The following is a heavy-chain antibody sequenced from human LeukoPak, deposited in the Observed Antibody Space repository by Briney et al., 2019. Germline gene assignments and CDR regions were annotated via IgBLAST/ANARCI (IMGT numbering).Heavy chain of an antibody. Sequence: ASVKLSCKASGYTFTSYDINWVRQATGQGLEWMGWMNPNSGNTGYAQKFQDRVTMTKNTSISTAYVELSSLRSEDTAVYYCARGFSSWYYYYYYMDVWGKGTTVTVSS. D-gene: IGHD6-13*01. CDR3: ARGFSSWYYYYYYMDV. J-gene: IGHJ6*03. V-gene: IGHV1-8*01. CDR1: GYTFTSYD. CDR2: MNPNSGNT.